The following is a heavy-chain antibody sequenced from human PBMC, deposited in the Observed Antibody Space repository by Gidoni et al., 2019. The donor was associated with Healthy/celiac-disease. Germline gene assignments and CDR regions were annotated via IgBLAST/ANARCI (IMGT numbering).Heavy chain of an antibody. Sequence: QVQLVQSGAEVKKPGASVKVSCKASGYTFTSYGISWVRQAPGQGLEWMGWIRAYNGNTNYAQKLQGRVTMTTDTSTSTAYMELRSLRSDDTAVYYCARTKPHSYFATAYDYIWGSYKEGNWFDPWGQGTLVTVSS. CDR1: GYTFTSYG. CDR2: IRAYNGNT. D-gene: IGHD3-16*01. CDR3: ARTKPHSYFATAYDYIWGSYKEGNWFDP. J-gene: IGHJ5*02. V-gene: IGHV1-18*01.